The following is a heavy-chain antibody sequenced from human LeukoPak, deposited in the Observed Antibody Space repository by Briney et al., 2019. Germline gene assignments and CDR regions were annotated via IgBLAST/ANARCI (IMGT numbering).Heavy chain of an antibody. D-gene: IGHD2-2*01. J-gene: IGHJ4*02. CDR3: ARDHRYCSGTSCVRGRLGY. CDR2: ISAYNGNT. V-gene: IGHV1-18*01. Sequence: ASVKVSCKASGYTFTSYGISWARQAPGQGLEWMGWISAYNGNTNYAQKLQGRVTMTTDTSTSTAYMELRSLRSDDTAVYYCARDHRYCSGTSCVRGRLGYWGQGTLVTVSS. CDR1: GYTFTSYG.